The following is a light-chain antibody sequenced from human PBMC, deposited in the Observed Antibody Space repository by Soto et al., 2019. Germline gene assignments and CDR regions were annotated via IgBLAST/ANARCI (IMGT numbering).Light chain of an antibody. CDR1: QGINNW. CDR3: QEANNFPIT. Sequence: DIPMTQSPSSVSASVGDTVTITCRASQGINNWLAWYQQKPGKAPKLLIYAASSLQSGVPSRFSGSGSGTDFTLIISSLQPEDFATYYCQEANNFPITFGGGTKVEIK. CDR2: AAS. V-gene: IGKV1D-12*01. J-gene: IGKJ4*01.